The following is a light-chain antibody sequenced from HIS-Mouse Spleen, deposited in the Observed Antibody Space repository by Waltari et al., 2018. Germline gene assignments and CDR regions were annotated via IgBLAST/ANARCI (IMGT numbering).Light chain of an antibody. CDR2: RNN. V-gene: IGLV1-47*01. Sequence: QSVLTQPPSASGTPGQRVTLSCSGSSSNIGSHYVSWYQQRPGTAPKLLIYRNNQRPSGVPDRFSGSKSGTSASLAISGLRSEDEADYYCAAWDDSLSGPVFGGGTKLTVL. CDR1: SSNIGSHY. CDR3: AAWDDSLSGPV. J-gene: IGLJ3*02.